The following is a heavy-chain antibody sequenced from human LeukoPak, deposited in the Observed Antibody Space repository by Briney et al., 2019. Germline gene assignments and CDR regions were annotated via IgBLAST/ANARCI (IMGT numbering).Heavy chain of an antibody. J-gene: IGHJ5*02. Sequence: SVKVSRQASGGTFSSYANRWVRQAPGQGLEWMGGIIPIFGTANYAQKFQGRVTITADESTSTAYMELSSLRSEDTAVYYCARAALTGTTYNWFDPWGQGTLVTVSS. CDR1: GGTFSSYA. CDR3: ARAALTGTTYNWFDP. CDR2: IIPIFGTA. V-gene: IGHV1-69*01. D-gene: IGHD1-7*01.